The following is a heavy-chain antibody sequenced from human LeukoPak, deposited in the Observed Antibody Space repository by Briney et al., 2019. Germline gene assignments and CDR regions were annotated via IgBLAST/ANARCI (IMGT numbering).Heavy chain of an antibody. D-gene: IGHD5-24*01. Sequence: PSETLSLTCTVSGASISSYYWSWIRQPQGKGLEWIGHIYNSGSTRYNPSLKSRVAISVDTSNNQCSLNLNCVTVADTAVYYCASHTAGHGSGYWGHGILVTVSS. V-gene: IGHV4-59*08. J-gene: IGHJ4*01. CDR1: GASISSYY. CDR2: IYNSGST. CDR3: ASHTAGHGSGY.